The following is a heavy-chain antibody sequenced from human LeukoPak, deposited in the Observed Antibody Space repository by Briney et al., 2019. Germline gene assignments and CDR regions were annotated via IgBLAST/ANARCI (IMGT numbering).Heavy chain of an antibody. CDR2: IWYDGSNK. V-gene: IGHV3-33*06. CDR3: AKGIAVAGTNY. CDR1: GFAFRSYG. J-gene: IGHJ4*02. Sequence: GGSLRLSCAASGFAFRSYGMSWVRQAPGKGLEWVAVIWYDGSNKYYADSVKGRFTISRDNSKNTLYLQMNSLRAEDTAVCYCAKGIAVAGTNYWGQGTLVTVSS. D-gene: IGHD6-19*01.